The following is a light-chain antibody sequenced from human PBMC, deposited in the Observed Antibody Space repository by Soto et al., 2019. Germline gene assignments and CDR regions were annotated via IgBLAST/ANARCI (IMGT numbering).Light chain of an antibody. CDR1: QGINDY. V-gene: IGKV1-9*01. J-gene: IGKJ4*01. CDR2: AAS. CDR3: HHFNLYRLT. Sequence: DIQLTQSPSFLSASVGDRVTITCRASQGINDYLAWYQQKPGKAPKLLIYAASTLQSEVPSRFSGSASGTELPLITSSLHPEDLAPYYCHHFNLYRLTFGEGTKVEVK.